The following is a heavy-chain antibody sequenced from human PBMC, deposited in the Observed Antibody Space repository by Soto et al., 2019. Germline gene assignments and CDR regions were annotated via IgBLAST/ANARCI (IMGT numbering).Heavy chain of an antibody. CDR1: GYSISSGYY. V-gene: IGHV4-38-2*01. Sequence: SGPRSITCAVSGYSISSGYYWGWIRQPPWKGLEWIGSIYHSGSTYYNPSLKSRVTISVDTSKNQFSLKLSSVTAADTAVYYCASTRDGYKGYFKYYFDYWGQGTLVTVPQ. J-gene: IGHJ4*02. CDR2: IYHSGST. D-gene: IGHD5-12*01. CDR3: ASTRDGYKGYFKYYFDY.